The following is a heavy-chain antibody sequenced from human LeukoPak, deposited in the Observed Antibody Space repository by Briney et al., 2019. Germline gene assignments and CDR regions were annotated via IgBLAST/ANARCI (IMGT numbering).Heavy chain of an antibody. CDR2: IIPIFGTA. J-gene: IGHJ4*02. Sequence: GASVKVSCKASGGTFSSYAISWVRQAPGQGLEWMGGIIPIFGTANYAQKFQGRVTITADESTSTAYMELSSLRSEDTAVYYCARGYYGYNNYFDYWGQGTLVTVSS. V-gene: IGHV1-69*13. CDR3: ARGYYGYNNYFDY. D-gene: IGHD3-10*01. CDR1: GGTFSSYA.